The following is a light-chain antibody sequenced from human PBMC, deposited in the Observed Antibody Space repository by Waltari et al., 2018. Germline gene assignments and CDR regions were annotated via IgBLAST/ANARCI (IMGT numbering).Light chain of an antibody. V-gene: IGLV2-8*01. CDR3: SSYAGSNDPVV. CDR1: SSDVGGYNY. CDR2: EVS. Sequence: QSALTQPPSASGSPGQSVAISCTGTSSDVGGYNYFSWYQQHPGKAPKPKIYEVSKRPSGGPDRFSGSKSGNTASLTVSGLQADDEADFYCSSYAGSNDPVVFGGGTKLTVL. J-gene: IGLJ2*01.